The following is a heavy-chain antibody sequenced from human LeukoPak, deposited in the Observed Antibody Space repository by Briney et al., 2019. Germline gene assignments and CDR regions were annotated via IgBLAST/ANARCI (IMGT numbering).Heavy chain of an antibody. J-gene: IGHJ4*02. V-gene: IGHV3-66*01. Sequence: GGSMRLSCAASGFTVSSNYMSWVRQAPGEGLEWVSVIYSGGSTYYADSVKGRFTISRDNSKNTLYLQMNSLRAEDTAVYYCARDIGGYDTFDYWGQGTLVTVSS. CDR1: GFTVSSNY. CDR3: ARDIGGYDTFDY. CDR2: IYSGGST. D-gene: IGHD3-3*01.